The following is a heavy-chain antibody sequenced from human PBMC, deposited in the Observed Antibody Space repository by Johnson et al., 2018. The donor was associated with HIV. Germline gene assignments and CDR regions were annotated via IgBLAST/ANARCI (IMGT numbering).Heavy chain of an antibody. D-gene: IGHD2-8*02. CDR2: INSKTDGGTT. J-gene: IGHJ3*02. V-gene: IGHV3-15*01. CDR1: GFTFSSYA. Sequence: VQLVESGGGLVKPGGSLRLSCAASGFTFSSYAMSWVRQAPGKGLEWVGRINSKTDGGTTDYAAPVKGRFTITRDDSKNTLYLKMNSLRAEDTAVYYCAKDLLYWCFIDIWGQGTMVTVAS. CDR3: AKDLLYWCFIDI.